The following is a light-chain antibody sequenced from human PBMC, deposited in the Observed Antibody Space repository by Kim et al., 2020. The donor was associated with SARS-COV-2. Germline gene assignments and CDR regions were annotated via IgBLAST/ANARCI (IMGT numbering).Light chain of an antibody. V-gene: IGKV3-20*01. CDR2: GAF. CDR1: QTVSSSY. Sequence: EIVLTQSPGTLSLSPGGRAILSCRASQTVSSSYFAWYQQKPGQAPSLLIYGAFNRATGIPDRFSGSGSGTDFILTISRLEPEDSAVYYCQQYAYLVTFGGGTKVDIK. CDR3: QQYAYLVT. J-gene: IGKJ4*01.